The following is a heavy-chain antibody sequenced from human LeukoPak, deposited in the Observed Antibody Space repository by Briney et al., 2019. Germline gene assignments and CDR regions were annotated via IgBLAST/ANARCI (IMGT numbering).Heavy chain of an antibody. CDR2: IKQDGSEK. V-gene: IGHV3-7*01. D-gene: IGHD2-15*01. CDR3: AKAPTRTVVVAEDDY. J-gene: IGHJ4*02. CDR1: GFTFSSYG. Sequence: PGRSLRLSCAASGFTFSSYGMSWVRHAPGNGLEGVANIKQDGSEKYYVDSGKGRVTISRDNAKNSLYLQMNSLRAEDTAVYYRAKAPTRTVVVAEDDYWGQGPLVPVSS.